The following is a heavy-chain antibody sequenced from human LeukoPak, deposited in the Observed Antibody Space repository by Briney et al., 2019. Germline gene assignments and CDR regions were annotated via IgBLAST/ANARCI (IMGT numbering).Heavy chain of an antibody. D-gene: IGHD3-3*01. Sequence: LGGSLRLSCVASGFTFTRYAMTWVRQAPGKGLEWVSGSSGSGGSAYYADSVKGRFTISRDRPKNTLYLQMNSLRAEDTAVYYCAELSDFWSGSLDHWGQGIVITVSS. V-gene: IGHV3-23*01. CDR2: SSGSGGSA. CDR1: GFTFTRYA. J-gene: IGHJ4*02. CDR3: AELSDFWSGSLDH.